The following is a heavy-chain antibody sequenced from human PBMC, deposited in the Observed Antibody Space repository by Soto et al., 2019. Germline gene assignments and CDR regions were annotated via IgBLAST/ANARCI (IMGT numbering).Heavy chain of an antibody. CDR3: ARDGDYYDSSGYHAFEI. CDR2: IIPIFGTA. D-gene: IGHD3-22*01. J-gene: IGHJ3*02. Sequence: SVKVSCKASGGTFSSYAISWVRQAPGQGLEWMGGIIPIFGTANYAQKFQGRVTITADKSTSTAYMELSSLRSEDTAVYYCARDGDYYDSSGYHAFEIWGQGTMVTVAS. CDR1: GGTFSSYA. V-gene: IGHV1-69*06.